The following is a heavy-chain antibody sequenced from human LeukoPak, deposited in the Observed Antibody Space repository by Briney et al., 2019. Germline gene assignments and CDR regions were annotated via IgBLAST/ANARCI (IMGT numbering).Heavy chain of an antibody. CDR1: GFTFSNYA. J-gene: IGHJ4*02. V-gene: IGHV3-23*01. Sequence: GGSLRLSRAASGFTFSNYAMSWVRQSPGKGLEWVSTVIGSVVSTFYADSVRGRFTISRDNSKNTLYLQMNSLRAEDTAVYYCAKGGYDFIEVGYFDYWGQGTLVTVSS. CDR3: AKGGYDFIEVGYFDY. CDR2: VIGSVVST. D-gene: IGHD5-12*01.